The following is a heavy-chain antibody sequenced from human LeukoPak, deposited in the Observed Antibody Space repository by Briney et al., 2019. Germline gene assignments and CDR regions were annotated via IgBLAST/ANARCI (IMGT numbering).Heavy chain of an antibody. D-gene: IGHD3-10*01. J-gene: IGHJ4*02. CDR2: ILYDGSNE. CDR1: GFTFSTHA. CDR3: ARVPYGSGTYTDY. Sequence: GWSLRLSCAASGFTFSTHAMHWVRQAPGKGLEWVALILYDGSNEHYADSVKGRFTISRDNSKNTLYLQMNSLRAEDTAVYYCARVPYGSGTYTDYWGQGTLVTVSS. V-gene: IGHV3-30-3*01.